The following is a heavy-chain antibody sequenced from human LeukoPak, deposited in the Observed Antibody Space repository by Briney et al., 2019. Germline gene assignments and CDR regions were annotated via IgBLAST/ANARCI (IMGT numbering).Heavy chain of an antibody. V-gene: IGHV3-30*04. CDR2: ISYDGSNK. CDR1: GFTFSSYE. Sequence: GGSLRLSCAASGFTFSSYEMNWVRQAPGKGLEWVAVISYDGSNKYYADSVKGRFTISRDNSKNTLYLQMNSLRAEDTAVYYCARDYCSGGSCYYYYYYMDVWGKGTTVTVSS. CDR3: ARDYCSGGSCYYYYYYMDV. J-gene: IGHJ6*03. D-gene: IGHD2-15*01.